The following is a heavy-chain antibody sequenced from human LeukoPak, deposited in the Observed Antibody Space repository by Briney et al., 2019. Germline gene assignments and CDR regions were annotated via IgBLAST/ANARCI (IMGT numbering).Heavy chain of an antibody. J-gene: IGHJ4*02. V-gene: IGHV3-20*04. CDR1: GFTVSSNY. CDR3: AGGDRNGWYFDY. D-gene: IGHD6-19*01. CDR2: INWNGGST. Sequence: GGSLRLSCAASGFTVSSNYMSWVRQAPGKGLEWVSGINWNGGSTGYADSVKGRFTISRDNAKNSLYLQMNSLRAEDTALYYCAGGDRNGWYFDYWGQGTLVTVPS.